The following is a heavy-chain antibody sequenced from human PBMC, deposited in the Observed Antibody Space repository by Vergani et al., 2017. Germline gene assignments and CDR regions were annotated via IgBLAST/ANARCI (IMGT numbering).Heavy chain of an antibody. CDR3: ARDYQGPRYDVWSGYYDY. CDR1: GFTVSSNY. J-gene: IGHJ4*02. D-gene: IGHD3-3*01. V-gene: IGHV3-66*01. Sequence: EVQLLESGGGLVQPGGSLRLSCAASGFTVSSNYMSWVRQAPGKGLEWVSVIYSGGSTYYADSVKGRFTISRVNAKNTLYLQMTSLRAEDTALYYCARDYQGPRYDVWSGYYDYWGQGTLVTVSS. CDR2: IYSGGST.